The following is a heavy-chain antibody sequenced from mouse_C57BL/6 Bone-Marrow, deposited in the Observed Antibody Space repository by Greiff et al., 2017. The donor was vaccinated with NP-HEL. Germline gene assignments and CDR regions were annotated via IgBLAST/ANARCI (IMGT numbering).Heavy chain of an antibody. D-gene: IGHD4-1*01. V-gene: IGHV3-5*01. J-gene: IGHJ4*01. CDR3: ARGGSPYYAMDY. Sequence: EVQVVESGPGLVKPSQTVFLTCTVSGISITTGNYRWSWIRQFPGNKLEWIGYIYYSGTITYNPSLTSRTTITSNTPKTQCFLEMNSVTAEDTATYYCARGGSPYYAMDYWGQGTSVTVSS. CDR2: IYYSGTI. CDR1: GISITTGNYR.